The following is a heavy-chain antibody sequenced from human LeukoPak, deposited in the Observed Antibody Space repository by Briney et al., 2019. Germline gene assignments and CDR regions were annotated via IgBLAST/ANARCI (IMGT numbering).Heavy chain of an antibody. V-gene: IGHV1-69*13. D-gene: IGHD3-22*01. CDR2: IIPIFGTA. CDR3: ARGTYYYDSSGYYRFDY. CDR1: GGTFSSYA. J-gene: IGHJ4*02. Sequence: SVKVSCKASGGTFSSYAISWVRQAPGQGLEWMGGIIPIFGTANYAQKFQGRVTITADESTSTAYMELSSLRSEDTTVYYCARGTYYYDSSGYYRFDYWGQGTLVTVSS.